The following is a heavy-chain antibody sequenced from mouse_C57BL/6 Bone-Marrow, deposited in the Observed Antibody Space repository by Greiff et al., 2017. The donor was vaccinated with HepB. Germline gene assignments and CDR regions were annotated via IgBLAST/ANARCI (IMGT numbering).Heavy chain of an antibody. J-gene: IGHJ3*01. CDR3: ARGLRGFAY. CDR2: INYDGSST. CDR1: GFTFRDYY. D-gene: IGHD1-1*01. V-gene: IGHV5-16*01. Sequence: EVKLMESEGGLVQPGSSMKLSCTASGFTFRDYYMAWVRQVPEKGLEWVANINYDGSSTYYLDSLKSRFIISRDNAKNILYLQMSSLKSEDTATYYCARGLRGFAYWGQGTLVTVSA.